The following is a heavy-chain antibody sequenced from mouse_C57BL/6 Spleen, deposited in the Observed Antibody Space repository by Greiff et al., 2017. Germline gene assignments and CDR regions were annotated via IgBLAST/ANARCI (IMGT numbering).Heavy chain of an antibody. V-gene: IGHV1-80*01. CDR2: IYPGDGDT. J-gene: IGHJ4*01. CDR1: GYAFSSYW. CDR3: ARPPNYYGSSHAMDY. D-gene: IGHD1-1*01. Sequence: QVQLQQSGAELVKPGASVKISCKASGYAFSSYWMNWVKQRPGKGLEWIGQIYPGDGDTNYNGKFKGKATLTADKSSSTAYMQRSSLTSEDSAVYFCARPPNYYGSSHAMDYWGQGTSVTVSS.